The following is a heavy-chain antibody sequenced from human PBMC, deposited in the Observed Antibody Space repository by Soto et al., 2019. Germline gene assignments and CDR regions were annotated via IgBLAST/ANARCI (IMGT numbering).Heavy chain of an antibody. CDR1: GNPFRGQC. Sequence: SEALSRTCVIVGNPFRGQCWNWIRQSPGQGLEWIGELDQSGGTSYNPSLKIRAIISDDTSQNQFSLTLNSVTAADTAVYSCAREDSYGWSGESLDVWGQGTTVS. CDR3: AREDSYGWSGESLDV. D-gene: IGHD6-19*01. CDR2: LDQSGGT. V-gene: IGHV4-34*01. J-gene: IGHJ6*02.